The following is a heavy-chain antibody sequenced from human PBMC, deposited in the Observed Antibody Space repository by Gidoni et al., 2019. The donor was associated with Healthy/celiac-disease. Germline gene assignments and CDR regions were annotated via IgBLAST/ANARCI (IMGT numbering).Heavy chain of an antibody. CDR3: ARLSSSTNTDY. Sequence: TFTSYAMNWVRQAPGQGLEWMGWINTNTGNPTYAQGFTGRFVFSLDTSVSTAYLQISSLKAEDTAVYYCARLSSSTNTDYWGQGTLVTVSS. D-gene: IGHD2-2*01. V-gene: IGHV7-4-1*02. CDR2: INTNTGNP. J-gene: IGHJ4*02. CDR1: TFTSYA.